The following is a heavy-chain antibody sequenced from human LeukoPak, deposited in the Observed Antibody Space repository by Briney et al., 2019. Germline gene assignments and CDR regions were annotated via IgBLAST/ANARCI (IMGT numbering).Heavy chain of an antibody. CDR1: GFTFSSYA. J-gene: IGHJ3*02. CDR3: AKAVGSSGYFSRDAFDI. D-gene: IGHD3-22*01. Sequence: PGGSLRLSCAPSGFTFSSYAMSWVRQAPGKGLEWVAVISGGGSGTCYADSVRGRFTISRDNSKNTVYLQMNSLRAEDTAIYYCAKAVGSSGYFSRDAFDIWGQGTMVTVSS. V-gene: IGHV3-23*01. CDR2: ISGGGSGT.